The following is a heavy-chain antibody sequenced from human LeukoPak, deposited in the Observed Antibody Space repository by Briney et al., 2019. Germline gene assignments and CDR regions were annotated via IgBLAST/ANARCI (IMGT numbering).Heavy chain of an antibody. Sequence: GGSLRLSCAASGFTFDDYGMSWVRQAPGKGLEWVSGINWNGGSTGYADSVKGRFTISRDNAKNSMYLQMSSLRAEDTAVYYCATYSGAHHKTFDDWGQGTLVTVSS. CDR2: INWNGGST. CDR1: GFTFDDYG. D-gene: IGHD1-26*01. V-gene: IGHV3-20*04. J-gene: IGHJ4*02. CDR3: ATYSGAHHKTFDD.